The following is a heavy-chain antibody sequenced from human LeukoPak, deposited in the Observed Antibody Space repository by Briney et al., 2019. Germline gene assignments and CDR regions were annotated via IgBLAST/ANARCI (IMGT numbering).Heavy chain of an antibody. CDR2: ISSSGTTT. J-gene: IGHJ4*02. CDR3: TTLTVVSNFDY. CDR1: GFSFSVYE. Sequence: GGSLRLSCAASGFSFSVYEMHWVRQAPGKGLEWISDISSSGTTTYYADSVKGRFTISRDNAKNSLYLQMNSLRAEDTAVHYCTTLTVVSNFDYWGQGTLVTVSS. V-gene: IGHV3-48*03. D-gene: IGHD3-16*02.